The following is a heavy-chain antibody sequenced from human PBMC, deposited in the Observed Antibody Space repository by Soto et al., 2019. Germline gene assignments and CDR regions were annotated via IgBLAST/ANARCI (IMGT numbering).Heavy chain of an antibody. CDR1: GFTFSSYA. CDR3: ASSIVGASHYGMDV. D-gene: IGHD1-26*01. V-gene: IGHV3-30-3*01. Sequence: GGSLRLSCAASGFTFSSYAMHWVRQAPGKGLEWVAVISYDGSNKYYADSVKGRFTISRDNSKNTLYLQMNSLRAEDTAVYYCASSIVGASHYGMDVWGLATTFTVSS. CDR2: ISYDGSNK. J-gene: IGHJ6*02.